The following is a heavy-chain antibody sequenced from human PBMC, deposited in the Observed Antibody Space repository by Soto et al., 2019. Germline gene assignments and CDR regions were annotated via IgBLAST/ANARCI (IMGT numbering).Heavy chain of an antibody. Sequence: GASEKVSCKASGGTFSSYAISWVRQAPGQGLEWMGGIIPIFGTANYAQKFQGRVTITADESTSTAYMELSSLRSEDTAVYYCARLGFDTSYYDSSGYYQPHDAFDIWGQGTMVTVSS. J-gene: IGHJ3*02. V-gene: IGHV1-69*13. CDR3: ARLGFDTSYYDSSGYYQPHDAFDI. CDR2: IIPIFGTA. CDR1: GGTFSSYA. D-gene: IGHD3-22*01.